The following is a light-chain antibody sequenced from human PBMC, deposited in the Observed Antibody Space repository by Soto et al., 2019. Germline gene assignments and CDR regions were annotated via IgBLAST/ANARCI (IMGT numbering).Light chain of an antibody. V-gene: IGKV3-20*01. CDR3: QQYGSSPPGVT. CDR2: GAS. Sequence: EIVLTQSPGTLSLSPGERATLSCRASQSVSSSYLAWYQQKPGQAPRLLIYGASSRATGIPDRFSGSGSGTDFTLTISRLEPEDFAGYYCQQYGSSPPGVTFGQGTKLEIK. CDR1: QSVSSSY. J-gene: IGKJ2*01.